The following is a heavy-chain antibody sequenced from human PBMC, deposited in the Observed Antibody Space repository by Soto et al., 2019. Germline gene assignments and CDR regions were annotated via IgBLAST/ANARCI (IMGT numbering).Heavy chain of an antibody. CDR3: ARWSSWYDFWGGIDY. J-gene: IGHJ4*02. CDR2: INHSGST. CDR1: GGSFSGYY. V-gene: IGHV4-34*01. D-gene: IGHD3-3*01. Sequence: SETLSLTCAVYGGSFSGYYWSWIRQPPGKGLEWIGEINHSGSTNYNPSRKSRVTISVDTSKNQFSLKLSSVTAADTAVYYCARWSSWYDFWGGIDYWGQVTLVTVSS.